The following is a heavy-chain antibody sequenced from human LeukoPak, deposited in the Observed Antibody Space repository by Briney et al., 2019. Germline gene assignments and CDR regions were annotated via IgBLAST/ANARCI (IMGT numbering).Heavy chain of an antibody. CDR2: ISASGAST. J-gene: IGHJ3*02. CDR1: GFTFSSSA. V-gene: IGHV3-23*01. Sequence: GGSLRLSCAASGFTFSSSAMSWVRQAPGKGLEWVSGISASGASTHYADSVRGRFSISRDNSKNTLYLQMNSLRDEATAVYYCAKGRSYLDAFDIWGQGTMVTVSS. D-gene: IGHD4-23*01. CDR3: AKGRSYLDAFDI.